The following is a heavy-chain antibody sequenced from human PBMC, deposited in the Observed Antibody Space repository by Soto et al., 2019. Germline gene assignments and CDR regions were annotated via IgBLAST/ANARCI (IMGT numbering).Heavy chain of an antibody. CDR3: AKYSDYGEQRDWLDP. CDR1: GFTFSSYG. CDR2: ISYHGINK. J-gene: IGHJ5*02. Sequence: QVQLVESGGGVVQPGRSLTLSCAASGFTFSSYGMHWVRQAPGKGPAWVAVISYHGINKYYADSVKGRFTISRDNTRNTLFLQMNSLRAEDTAVYYCAKYSDYGEQRDWLDPWGQGTQVIVSS. V-gene: IGHV3-30*18. D-gene: IGHD4-17*01.